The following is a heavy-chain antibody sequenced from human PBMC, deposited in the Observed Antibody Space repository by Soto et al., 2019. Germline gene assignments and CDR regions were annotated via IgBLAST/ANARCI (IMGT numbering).Heavy chain of an antibody. V-gene: IGHV3-9*01. D-gene: IGHD4-17*01. J-gene: IGHJ4*02. Sequence: EVQLVESGGGXXXXGRXXXXSCAASGXXXXXXAMHXXXQPPGKGLEWVSSISWNSANLGYADSVKGRFTISRDNAKNSLYLQMNSLRGEDTALYYCAKGASTTVFAFNDYWGQGTLVTVSS. CDR3: AKGASTTVFAFNDY. CDR2: ISWNSANL. CDR1: GXXXXXXA.